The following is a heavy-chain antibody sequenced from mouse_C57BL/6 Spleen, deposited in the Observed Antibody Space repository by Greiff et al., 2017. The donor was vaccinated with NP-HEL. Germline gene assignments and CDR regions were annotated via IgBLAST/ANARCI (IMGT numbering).Heavy chain of an antibody. D-gene: IGHD3-3*01. J-gene: IGHJ4*01. Sequence: EVQLVESEGGLVQPGSSMKLSCTASGFTFSDYYMAWVRQVPEKGLEWVANINYDGSSTYYLDSLKSRFIISRDNAKNILYLQMSRLKSEDTATYYCARDLGLGRAMDYWGQGTSVTVSS. CDR1: GFTFSDYY. V-gene: IGHV5-16*01. CDR2: INYDGSST. CDR3: ARDLGLGRAMDY.